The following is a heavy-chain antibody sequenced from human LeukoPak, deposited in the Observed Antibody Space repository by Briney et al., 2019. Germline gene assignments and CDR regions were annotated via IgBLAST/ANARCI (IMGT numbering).Heavy chain of an antibody. CDR3: ATVEREYFDTSGYYYH. V-gene: IGHV1-24*01. Sequence: ASVKVSCKISGYSLTEYSMNWVRQAPGKGLEWVGGFDPEDGVTMYARKFQGRVTMTEDTSTDTAYMELSSLRSEDTAVYYCATVEREYFDTSGYYYHWGQGTLVTVSS. D-gene: IGHD3-9*01. J-gene: IGHJ4*02. CDR2: FDPEDGVT. CDR1: GYSLTEYS.